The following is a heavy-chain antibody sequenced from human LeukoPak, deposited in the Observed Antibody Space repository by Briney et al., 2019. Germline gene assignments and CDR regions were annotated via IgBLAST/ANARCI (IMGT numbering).Heavy chain of an antibody. CDR3: ARDRCSGGSCYGDY. V-gene: IGHV3-7*01. D-gene: IGHD2-15*01. CDR1: GFTFTTYW. CDR2: IKQDGTER. J-gene: IGHJ4*02. Sequence: GESLRLSCAASGFTFTTYWMSWVRQAPGKGLEWVANIKQDGTERYYVDSVKGRFTISRDNAKNSLYLQMNSLRAEDTAVYYCARDRCSGGSCYGDYWGQGTLVTVSS.